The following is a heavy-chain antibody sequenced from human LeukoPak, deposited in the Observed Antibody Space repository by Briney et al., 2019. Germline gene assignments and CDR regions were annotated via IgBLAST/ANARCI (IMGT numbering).Heavy chain of an antibody. CDR1: GFTFDDYA. CDR3: AKDIGDGYNNDAFDI. D-gene: IGHD5-24*01. J-gene: IGHJ3*02. CDR2: ISWNSGSV. Sequence: GGSLRLSCAASGFTFDDYAMHWVRQAPGKGLEWVSGISWNSGSVGYADSVKGRFTISRDNAKNSLYLQMNSLRAGDTALYYCAKDIGDGYNNDAFDIWGQGTMVTVSS. V-gene: IGHV3-9*01.